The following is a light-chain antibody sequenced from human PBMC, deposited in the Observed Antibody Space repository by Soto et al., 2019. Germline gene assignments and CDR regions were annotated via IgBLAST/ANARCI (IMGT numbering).Light chain of an antibody. CDR2: DVS. Sequence: DIQMTQSPSSLSVPVGDRVTITCQASHDITNYLNWYQQKPGKAPKLLIYDVSKLETGVPSRFSGSGSGTDFTFTISSLQPEDNATYFCQQYDDLPITFGQGNDWRL. CDR1: HDITNY. J-gene: IGKJ5*01. CDR3: QQYDDLPIT. V-gene: IGKV1-33*01.